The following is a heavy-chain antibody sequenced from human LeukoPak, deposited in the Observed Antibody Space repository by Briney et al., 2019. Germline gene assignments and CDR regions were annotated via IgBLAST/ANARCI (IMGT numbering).Heavy chain of an antibody. J-gene: IGHJ4*02. CDR1: GFTVGSNY. V-gene: IGHV3-53*01. CDR2: IYSGGST. D-gene: IGHD3-22*01. CDR3: ARDRRYYDSSGYFDY. Sequence: GGSLRLSCAASGFTVGSNYMSWVRQAPGKGLEWVSVIYSGGSTYYADSVKGRFTISRDNSKNTLYLQMNSLRAEDTAVYYCARDRRYYDSSGYFDYWGQGTLVTVSS.